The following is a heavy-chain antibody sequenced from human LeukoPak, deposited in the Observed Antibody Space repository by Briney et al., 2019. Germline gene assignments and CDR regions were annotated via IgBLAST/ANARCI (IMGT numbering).Heavy chain of an antibody. CDR1: GFTLGIYW. Sequence: GGSLRLSCAASGFTLGIYWMTWVRQAPGKGLEWVANINQDGGEKYHVDSVRGRFTISRDNAKNSLYLQMNSLRAEDTAVYYCARDYYYYGMDVWGQGTTVTVSS. CDR2: INQDGGEK. V-gene: IGHV3-7*01. J-gene: IGHJ6*02. CDR3: ARDYYYYGMDV.